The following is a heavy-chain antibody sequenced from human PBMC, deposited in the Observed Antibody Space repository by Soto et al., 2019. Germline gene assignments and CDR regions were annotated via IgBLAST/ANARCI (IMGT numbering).Heavy chain of an antibody. J-gene: IGHJ4*02. D-gene: IGHD4-17*01. V-gene: IGHV3-30*18. Sequence: GGSLRLSCAASGFTFSSYGMHWVRQAPGKGLEWVAVISYDGSNKYYADSVKGRFTISRDNSKNTLYLQMNSLRAEDTAVYYCAKDSGYGDYLHYFDYWGQGTLVTVSS. CDR3: AKDSGYGDYLHYFDY. CDR1: GFTFSSYG. CDR2: ISYDGSNK.